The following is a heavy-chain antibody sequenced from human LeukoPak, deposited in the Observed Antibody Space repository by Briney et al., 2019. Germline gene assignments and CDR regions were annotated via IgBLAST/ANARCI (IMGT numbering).Heavy chain of an antibody. CDR3: ARADQLLFDAFDI. V-gene: IGHV4-61*02. CDR2: IYTSGST. D-gene: IGHD2-2*01. CDR1: GGSSSSGSYY. J-gene: IGHJ3*02. Sequence: SETLSLTCTVSGGSSSSGSYYWSWIRQPAVKGREWIGRIYTSGSTNYNPSLKSRVTISVDTSKNKFSLKLSSVTAADTAVYYCARADQLLFDAFDIWGQGTMVTVSS.